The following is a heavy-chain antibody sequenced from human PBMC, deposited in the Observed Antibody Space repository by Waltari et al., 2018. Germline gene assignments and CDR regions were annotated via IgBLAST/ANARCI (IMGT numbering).Heavy chain of an antibody. CDR2: SNPRGGST. D-gene: IGHD3-10*01. J-gene: IGHJ4*02. CDR3: ARARRLYGDFDY. Sequence: QVQLVQSGAEVKKPGASVKVSCKASGYTFTSYYMHWVRQAPGQGLEWMGISNPRGGSTSYAQKFQGRVTMTRDTSTSTVYMELSSLRSEDTAVYYCARARRLYGDFDYWGQGTLVTVSS. V-gene: IGHV1-46*01. CDR1: GYTFTSYY.